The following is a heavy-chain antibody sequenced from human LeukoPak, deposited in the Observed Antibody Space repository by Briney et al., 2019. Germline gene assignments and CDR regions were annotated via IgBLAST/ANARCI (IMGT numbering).Heavy chain of an antibody. CDR1: GGSISSGGYS. Sequence: SQTLSLTCAVSGGSISSGGYSWSWIRQPPGKGLEWIGYIYHSGSTYYNPSLKSRVTISVDRSKNQFSLKLSSVTAADTAVYYCARSPGASCARHMWGRGPIVTVSS. CDR3: ARSPGASCARHM. V-gene: IGHV4-30-2*01. D-gene: IGHD3-16*01. J-gene: IGHJ3*02. CDR2: IYHSGST.